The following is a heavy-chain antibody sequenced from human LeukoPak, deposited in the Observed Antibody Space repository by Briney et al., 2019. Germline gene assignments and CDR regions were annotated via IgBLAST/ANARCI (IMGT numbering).Heavy chain of an antibody. CDR1: GFTFTSYG. D-gene: IGHD6-19*01. V-gene: IGHV3-30*03. J-gene: IGHJ4*02. CDR3: ATLERGYAVAVDY. Sequence: GGSLRLSCAASGFTFTSYGIHWVRQAPGKGLEWVAVISYDGSNKYYAGSVKGRFTISRDNSKNTLYLQMNSLRAEDTAVYYCATLERGYAVAVDYWGQGTLVTISS. CDR2: ISYDGSNK.